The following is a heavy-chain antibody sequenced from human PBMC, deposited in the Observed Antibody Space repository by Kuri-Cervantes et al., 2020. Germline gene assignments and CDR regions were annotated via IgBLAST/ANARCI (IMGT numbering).Heavy chain of an antibody. J-gene: IGHJ4*02. CDR2: ISYDGSNK. CDR1: GFTFSSYA. D-gene: IGHD3-22*01. Sequence: GESLKISCAASGFTFSSYAMHWVRQAPGKGLEWVAVISYDGSNKYYADSVKGRFTISRDNSKNTLYLQMNSLRDEDTAVYYCARGQRVRITMIVVVIGHFDYWGQGTLVTVSS. CDR3: ARGQRVRITMIVVVIGHFDY. V-gene: IGHV3-30-3*01.